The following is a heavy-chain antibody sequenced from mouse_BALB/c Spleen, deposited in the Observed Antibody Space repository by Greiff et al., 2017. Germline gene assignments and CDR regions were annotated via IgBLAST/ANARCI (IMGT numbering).Heavy chain of an antibody. Sequence: VQLKESGAELAKPGASVKMSCKASGYTFTSYWMHWVKQRPGQGLEWIGYINPSTGYTEYNQKFKDKATLTADKSSSTAYMQLSSLTSEDSAVYYCARSGYYVGYYAMDYWGQGTSVTVSS. J-gene: IGHJ4*01. D-gene: IGHD2-3*01. CDR3: ARSGYYVGYYAMDY. CDR2: INPSTGYT. V-gene: IGHV1-7*01. CDR1: GYTFTSYW.